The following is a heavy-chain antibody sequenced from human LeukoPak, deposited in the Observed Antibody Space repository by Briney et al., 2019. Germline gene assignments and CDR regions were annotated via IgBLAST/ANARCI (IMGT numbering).Heavy chain of an antibody. CDR1: GFSFSRYW. V-gene: IGHV3-74*01. Sequence: PGGSLRLSCAASGFSFSRYWMHWARQAPGKGLVWVSRMNSDGSSTNYADSVKGRFTISRDNAKNILYLQMNSLRAEDTAVYHCATGHYYDSSGYYPLPDAFDIWGQGTMVTVSS. J-gene: IGHJ3*02. CDR2: MNSDGSST. CDR3: ATGHYYDSSGYYPLPDAFDI. D-gene: IGHD3-22*01.